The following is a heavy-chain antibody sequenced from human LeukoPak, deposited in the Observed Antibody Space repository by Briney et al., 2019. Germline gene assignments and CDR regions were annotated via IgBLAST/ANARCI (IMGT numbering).Heavy chain of an antibody. D-gene: IGHD3-10*01. CDR1: GGSISSGGYS. J-gene: IGHJ5*02. CDR2: IYHSGST. CDR3: ARAGGSGPFDP. V-gene: IGHV4-30-2*01. Sequence: SQTLSLTCAVSGGSISSGGYSWSWIRQPPGKGLEWIGYIYHSGSTYYNPSLKSRVTISVDRSKNQFSLKLGSVTAADTAVYYCARAGGSGPFDPWGQGTLVTVSS.